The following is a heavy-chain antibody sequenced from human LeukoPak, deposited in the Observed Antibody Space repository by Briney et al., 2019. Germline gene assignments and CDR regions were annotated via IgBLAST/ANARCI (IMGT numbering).Heavy chain of an antibody. CDR2: ISSSSSTI. D-gene: IGHD3-10*01. CDR3: AREESYYYYMDV. V-gene: IGHV3-48*04. CDR1: GFTFSSYS. J-gene: IGHJ6*03. Sequence: GGSLRLSCAASGFTFSSYSMNWVRQAPGKGLEWASYISSSSSTIYYADSVKGRFTISRDNAKNSLYLQMNSLRAEDTAVYYCAREESYYYYMDVWGKGTTVTVSS.